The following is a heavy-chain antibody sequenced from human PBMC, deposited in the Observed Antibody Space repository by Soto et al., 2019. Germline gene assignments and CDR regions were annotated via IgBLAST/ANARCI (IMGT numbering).Heavy chain of an antibody. CDR1: GFTFDNYE. CDR3: AKEATNINNFDY. V-gene: IGHV3-48*03. J-gene: IGHJ4*02. D-gene: IGHD1-26*01. Sequence: EVQLVESGGGLVQPGRSLRLSCAASGFTFDNYEMNWVRQSPGKGLEWISYISSVGSTVNYADSVKGRFTISRDNAKNSLYLQMNSLRAEDTAVYYCAKEATNINNFDYWGQGTLVTVSS. CDR2: ISSVGSTV.